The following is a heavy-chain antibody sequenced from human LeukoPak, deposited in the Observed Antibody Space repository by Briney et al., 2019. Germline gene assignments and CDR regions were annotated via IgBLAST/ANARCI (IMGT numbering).Heavy chain of an antibody. V-gene: IGHV4-39*07. J-gene: IGHJ4*02. CDR3: AVLRLGEGPY. CDR2: IYYSGST. Sequence: SETLSLTCTVSGGSISSSSYYWGWIRQPPGKGLEWIGSIYYSGSTYYNPSLKSRVTISVDTSKNQFSLKLSSVTAADTAVYYCAVLRLGEGPYLGQGTLVTVSS. CDR1: GGSISSSSYY. D-gene: IGHD3-16*01.